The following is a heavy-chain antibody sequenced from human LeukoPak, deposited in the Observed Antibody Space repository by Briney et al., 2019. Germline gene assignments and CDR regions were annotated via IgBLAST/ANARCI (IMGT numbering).Heavy chain of an antibody. CDR1: GFTFSSYG. V-gene: IGHV3-33*01. Sequence: GRSLRLSCAASGFTFSSYGMHWVRQAPGKGLEWMVVTGHVGNDIRYADSVEGRFTVSRDNLKNTLYLQMNSLRAEDTAVYYCVRDKESRYFDSWGQGTLVTVSS. D-gene: IGHD3-9*01. CDR2: TGHVGNDI. J-gene: IGHJ4*02. CDR3: VRDKESRYFDS.